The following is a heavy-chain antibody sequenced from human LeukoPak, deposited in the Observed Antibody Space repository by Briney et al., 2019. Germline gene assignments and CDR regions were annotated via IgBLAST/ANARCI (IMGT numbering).Heavy chain of an antibody. CDR3: ARDAIDSSGFDFDY. Sequence: GGSLRLSCAASGFTLSHYYMTWIRQAPGKGLEWISYISTSAGTIYYADSVKGRFTISRDNAKNSLYLQMNSLRAEDTAVYYCARDAIDSSGFDFDYWGQGTLVTVSS. J-gene: IGHJ4*02. CDR1: GFTLSHYY. D-gene: IGHD3-22*01. CDR2: ISTSAGTI. V-gene: IGHV3-11*01.